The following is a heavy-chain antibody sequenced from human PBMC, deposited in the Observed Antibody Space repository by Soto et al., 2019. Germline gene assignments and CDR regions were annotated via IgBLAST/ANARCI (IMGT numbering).Heavy chain of an antibody. CDR2: IYYSGST. CDR3: ARGVDSRGEYVMDV. J-gene: IGHJ6*02. CDR1: GGSISSYY. D-gene: IGHD3-10*01. V-gene: IGHV4-59*01. Sequence: PSETLSLTCTVSGGSISSYYWSWIRQPPGKGLERIGYIYYSGSTNYNPSLKSRVTISVDKSKNQFSLNLSSVTAAATAVYYCARGVDSRGEYVMDVGGQGTTVTVAS.